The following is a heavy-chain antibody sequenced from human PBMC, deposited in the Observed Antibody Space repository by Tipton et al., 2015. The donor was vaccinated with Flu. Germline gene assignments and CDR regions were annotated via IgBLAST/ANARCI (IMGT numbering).Heavy chain of an antibody. V-gene: IGHV1-18*04. J-gene: IGHJ6*03. Sequence: QLVQSGAEVKKPGASVKVSCKASGYTFTSYGISWVRQAPGQGLEWMGWISAYNGNTNYAQKLQGRVTMTTDTSTSTAYMELRSLRSDDTAVYYCASSTRNYYGSGSYSPYYYYYYMDVWGKGTTVTVSS. CDR3: ASSTRNYYGSGSYSPYYYYYYMDV. CDR1: GYTFTSYG. D-gene: IGHD3-10*01. CDR2: ISAYNGNT.